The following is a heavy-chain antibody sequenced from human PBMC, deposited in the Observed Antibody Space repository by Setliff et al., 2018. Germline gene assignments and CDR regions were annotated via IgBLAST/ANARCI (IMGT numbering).Heavy chain of an antibody. CDR1: RYTFNDYY. J-gene: IGHJ6*03. CDR3: ARAEYTSSSLYYYMDV. CDR2: INPSSGGT. V-gene: IGHV1-2*06. D-gene: IGHD6-6*01. Sequence: ASVKVSCKAFRYTFNDYYIHWVRQTPGQGLEWMGRINPSSGGTDDAQNFLGRVTMTRDTAISTAYVELSRLTSDDTAVYYCARAEYTSSSLYYYMDVWGKGTTVTVS.